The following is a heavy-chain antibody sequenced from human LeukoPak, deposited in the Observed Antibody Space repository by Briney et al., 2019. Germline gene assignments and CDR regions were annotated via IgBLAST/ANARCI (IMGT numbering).Heavy chain of an antibody. CDR3: ARDRGSYYDY. J-gene: IGHJ4*02. CDR2: ISSDESNT. V-gene: IGHV3-74*01. D-gene: IGHD3-10*01. Sequence: GGSLRLSCAASGFTFNSHWMHWVRQAPGKGLVWVSRISSDESNTRYADSVKGRFTISRDNAKNTLYLQMNSLRAEDTAVYYCARDRGSYYDYWGQGTLVTVSS. CDR1: GFTFNSHW.